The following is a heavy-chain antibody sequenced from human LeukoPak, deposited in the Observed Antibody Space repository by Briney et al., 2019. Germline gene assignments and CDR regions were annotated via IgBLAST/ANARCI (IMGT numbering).Heavy chain of an antibody. V-gene: IGHV1-2*02. D-gene: IGHD4-17*01. Sequence: GASVKVSCKASGYTFTGYYMNWVRQAPGQGLEWMGWINPNSGGTNYAQKFQGRVTMTRDTSISTAYMELSRLRSDDTAVYYCARDRGTVTTEYNWFDPWGQGTLVTVSS. CDR1: GYTFTGYY. J-gene: IGHJ5*02. CDR3: ARDRGTVTTEYNWFDP. CDR2: INPNSGGT.